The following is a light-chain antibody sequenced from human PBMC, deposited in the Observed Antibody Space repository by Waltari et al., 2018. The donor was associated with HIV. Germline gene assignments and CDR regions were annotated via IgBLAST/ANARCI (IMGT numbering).Light chain of an antibody. CDR1: SSNIGSNN. V-gene: IGLV1-47*01. J-gene: IGLJ3*02. CDR3: ATWDDSLSAWL. CDR2: RND. Sequence: QSVLTQPPSASGTPAQRVTISCSGSSSNIGSNNVYWYQQLPRTPPRLLIQRNDQRPSGVSDRFSGSKSVTSASLAISGLRYDDEAEYFCATWDDSLSAWLFGGGTKVTVL.